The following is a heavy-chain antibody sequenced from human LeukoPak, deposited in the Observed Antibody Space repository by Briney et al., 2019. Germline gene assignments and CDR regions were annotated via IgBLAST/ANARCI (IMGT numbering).Heavy chain of an antibody. D-gene: IGHD5-18*01. V-gene: IGHV1-69-2*01. CDR3: ATVDGDTPHVRPFDP. Sequence: VQVSCMASRYTLTDYYMQWLQQAPGKGRDGMGRVDPEDGKTIYAENFEGGLTITADTPTDTVYMELSSLRSEDTAVYYCATVDGDTPHVRPFDPWGQGTLVTVSS. CDR2: VDPEDGKT. CDR1: RYTLTDYY. J-gene: IGHJ5*02.